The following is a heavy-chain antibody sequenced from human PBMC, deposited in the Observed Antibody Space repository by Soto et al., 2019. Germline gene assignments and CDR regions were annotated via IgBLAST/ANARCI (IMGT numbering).Heavy chain of an antibody. D-gene: IGHD3-9*01. Sequence: PVGSLRLSCAASGFTFNNAWMSWVRQAPGKGLEWVGHIKRKTDGGTRDYAAPVKGRFTISRNDSKSTLYLQMNSLKTEDTAVYYCSYLHYDILTGSIWSYFDYWGQGTLVTVSS. CDR2: IKRKTDGGTR. CDR3: SYLHYDILTGSIWSYFDY. J-gene: IGHJ4*02. CDR1: GFTFNNAW. V-gene: IGHV3-15*01.